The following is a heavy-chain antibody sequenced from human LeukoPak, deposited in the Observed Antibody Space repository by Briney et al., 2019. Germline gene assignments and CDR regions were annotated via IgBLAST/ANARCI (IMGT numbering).Heavy chain of an antibody. V-gene: IGHV3-7*05. D-gene: IGHD1-26*01. Sequence: GGSLRLSCAASGFTFSNSAMSWVRQAPGKGLEWVANIKEDGSEKNYVDSVKGRFTISRDNAKSSMHLQMNTLRAEDTAVYYCARWPDSGTHGMDVWGQGTTVTVS. CDR1: GFTFSNSA. CDR2: IKEDGSEK. J-gene: IGHJ6*02. CDR3: ARWPDSGTHGMDV.